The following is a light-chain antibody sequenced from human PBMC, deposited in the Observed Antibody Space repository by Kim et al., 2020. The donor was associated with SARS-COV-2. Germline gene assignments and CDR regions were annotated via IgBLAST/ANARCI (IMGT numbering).Light chain of an antibody. CDR2: AAS. Sequence: ASVGDRVTITCRARQDIGNYLSGFQLNPGKAPRLLIYAASAWQPGVASRFSGSGSGTDFTLTVTSLQPEDVATYYCQKCDSAPWTFGQGTKVDIK. CDR1: QDIGNY. V-gene: IGKV1-27*01. CDR3: QKCDSAPWT. J-gene: IGKJ1*01.